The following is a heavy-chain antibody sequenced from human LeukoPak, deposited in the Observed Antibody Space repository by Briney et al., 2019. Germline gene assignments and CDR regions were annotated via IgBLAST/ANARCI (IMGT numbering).Heavy chain of an antibody. CDR2: INHSGST. CDR3: ARTFGSRGANSIDY. V-gene: IGHV4-34*01. CDR1: GGSFSGYY. D-gene: IGHD4/OR15-4a*01. J-gene: IGHJ4*02. Sequence: SETLSLTCAVYGGSFSGYYRSWIRQPPGKGLEWIGEINHSGSTNYNPSLKSRVTISVDTSKNQFSLKLSSVTAADTAVYYCARTFGSRGANSIDYWGQGTLVTVSS.